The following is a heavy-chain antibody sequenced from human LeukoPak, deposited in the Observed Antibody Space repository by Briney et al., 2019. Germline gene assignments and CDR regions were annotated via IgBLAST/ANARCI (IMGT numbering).Heavy chain of an antibody. J-gene: IGHJ4*02. CDR2: IYYSGST. CDR1: GGSISSNY. CDR3: ARAGHNYGPHFDY. D-gene: IGHD5-18*01. V-gene: IGHV4-59*01. Sequence: SETLSLTCAVSGGSISSNYWSWIRQSPGKGLEWIGYIYYSGSTNYNPSLKSRVTISVDTSKNQFSLKLSSVTAADTAVYYCARAGHNYGPHFDYWGQGTLVTVSS.